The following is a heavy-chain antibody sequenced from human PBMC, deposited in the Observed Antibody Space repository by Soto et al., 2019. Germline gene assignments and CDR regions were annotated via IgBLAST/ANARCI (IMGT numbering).Heavy chain of an antibody. CDR1: GGTFSSYT. Sequence: QVQLVQSGAEVKKPGSSVKVSCKASGGTFSSYTVSWVRQAPGQGLEWMGRIIPILGIANYSQKFQGRVTITADKATSTDYMELSSLRSEDTAVDCCASSVTSAFDYLGQGTLVTVSS. CDR2: IIPILGIA. D-gene: IGHD4-17*01. CDR3: ASSVTSAFDY. J-gene: IGHJ4*02. V-gene: IGHV1-69*02.